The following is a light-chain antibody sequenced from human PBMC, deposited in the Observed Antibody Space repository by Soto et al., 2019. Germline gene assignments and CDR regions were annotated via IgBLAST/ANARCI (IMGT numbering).Light chain of an antibody. Sequence: EIGVTQSPATLSLSPWERATLSCRASRSFASSYLAWYQHKPGQAPRLLMYGASTRATDIPGRCSGGGSGTEFTLTISSLQSEDFTVYYCHHYETFGQGTKVDIK. CDR2: GAS. CDR1: RSFASSY. V-gene: IGKV3-20*01. J-gene: IGKJ1*01. CDR3: HHYET.